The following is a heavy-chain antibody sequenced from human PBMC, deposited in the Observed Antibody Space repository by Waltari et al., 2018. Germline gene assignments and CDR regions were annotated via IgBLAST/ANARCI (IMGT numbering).Heavy chain of an antibody. D-gene: IGHD3-3*02. V-gene: IGHV3-48*03. Sequence: EVQLVESGGGLVQPGGSLRLSCAASGFTFSSYEMNWVRQAPGKGLEWVSYSSSSGSTIYYADSVKGRFTVSGDNAKNSLYLQRNSLRAEDTAVYYCARYPHLDLGYGMDVWGQGTTVTVSS. CDR3: ARYPHLDLGYGMDV. CDR1: GFTFSSYE. J-gene: IGHJ6*02. CDR2: SSSSGSTI.